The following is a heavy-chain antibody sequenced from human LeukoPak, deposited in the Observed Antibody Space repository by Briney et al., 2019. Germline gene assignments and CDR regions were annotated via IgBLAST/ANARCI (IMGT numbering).Heavy chain of an antibody. CDR1: GFTFSSYG. V-gene: IGHV3-33*01. D-gene: IGHD5-18*01. Sequence: GGSLRLSCAASGFTFSSYGMHWVRQAPGKGLEWVAVIWYDGSNKYYADSVKGRFTISRDNSKNTLHLQMNSLRAEDTAVYYCARDRRGTGDSYGDYWGQGTLVTVSS. CDR2: IWYDGSNK. CDR3: ARDRRGTGDSYGDY. J-gene: IGHJ4*02.